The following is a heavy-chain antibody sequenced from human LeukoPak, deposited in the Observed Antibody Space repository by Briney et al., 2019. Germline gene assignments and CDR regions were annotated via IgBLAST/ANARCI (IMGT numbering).Heavy chain of an antibody. Sequence: GGSLRLSCAASGFTFSSYAMSWVRQAPGKGLEWVSAISGSGGSTYYADSVKGRFTISRDNAKNSLYLQMNSLRAEDTAVYYCARDPPYCSSTSCPGGWFDPWGQGTLVTVSS. V-gene: IGHV3-23*01. CDR2: ISGSGGST. J-gene: IGHJ5*02. CDR3: ARDPPYCSSTSCPGGWFDP. CDR1: GFTFSSYA. D-gene: IGHD2-2*01.